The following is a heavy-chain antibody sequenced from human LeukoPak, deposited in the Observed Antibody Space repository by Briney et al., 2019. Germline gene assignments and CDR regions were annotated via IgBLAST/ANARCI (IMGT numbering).Heavy chain of an antibody. V-gene: IGHV1-18*01. J-gene: IGHJ4*02. Sequence: ASVKVSRKTSGYTFTTYGISWVRQAPGQGLEWMGWISAYNGNTNNAQKFQGRVTMTTDTSTNTAYMELRSLRSDDTAVYYCARGSTARYYYDSSGYYRGAVDYWGQGTLVTISS. CDR1: GYTFTTYG. CDR2: ISAYNGNT. CDR3: ARGSTARYYYDSSGYYRGAVDY. D-gene: IGHD3-22*01.